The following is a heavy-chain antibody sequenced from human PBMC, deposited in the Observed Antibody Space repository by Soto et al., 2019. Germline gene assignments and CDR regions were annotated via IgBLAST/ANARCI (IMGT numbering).Heavy chain of an antibody. CDR1: GFTFSNAW. J-gene: IGHJ4*02. CDR3: TANQRITIFGVVIPQADY. V-gene: IGHV3-15*07. Sequence: GGSLRLSCAASGFTFSNAWMNCVRQAPGKGLEWVGRIKSKTDGGTTDYAAPVKGRFTISRDDSKNTLYLQMNSLKTEDTAVYYCTANQRITIFGVVIPQADYWGQGTLVTVSS. D-gene: IGHD3-3*01. CDR2: IKSKTDGGTT.